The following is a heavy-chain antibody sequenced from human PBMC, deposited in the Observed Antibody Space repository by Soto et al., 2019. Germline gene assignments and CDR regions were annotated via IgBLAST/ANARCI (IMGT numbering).Heavy chain of an antibody. V-gene: IGHV4-39*01. CDR3: WRTPDVLTGYYDAFYM. CDR1: GGSVSNNTYY. J-gene: IGHJ3*02. CDR2: IYSSGST. Sequence: HLQLEESGPGLVKPSETLSLTCTVSGGSVSNNTYYCGWIRQPPGKGLDWIGSIYSSGSTNYHLSLRRRVIISVDTSKTEFSLNLTSVTAADTAVYYCWRTPDVLTGYYDAFYMWGQGTAVTVSS. D-gene: IGHD3-9*01.